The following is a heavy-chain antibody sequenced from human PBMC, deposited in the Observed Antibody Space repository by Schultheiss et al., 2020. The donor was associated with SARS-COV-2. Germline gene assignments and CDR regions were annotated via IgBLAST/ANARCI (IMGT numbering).Heavy chain of an antibody. Sequence: SGPTLVKPTQTLTLTCTFSGFSLSTSGVGVGWIRQPPGKALEWLALIHWDGDKYYSTSLKTRLTISKDTSKNQVVLTMTNMDPVDTATYYCARILAGDLDYWGQGTLVTVSS. V-gene: IGHV2-70*01. J-gene: IGHJ4*02. CDR1: GFSLSTSGVG. CDR2: IHWDGDK. CDR3: ARILAGDLDY. D-gene: IGHD6-19*01.